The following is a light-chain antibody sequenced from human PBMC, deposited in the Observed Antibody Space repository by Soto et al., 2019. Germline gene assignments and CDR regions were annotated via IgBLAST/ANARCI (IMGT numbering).Light chain of an antibody. V-gene: IGKV3-20*01. Sequence: EIVLTQSPGTLSLSPGERATLSCRASQSIRSNFLGRYQQKPGQAPRLLLYGASFRPSGIPDKFSGSGSGTDFTLTISRLEPEDFAVYYCQQYGSLPRTFGQGTKVDIK. CDR2: GAS. J-gene: IGKJ1*01. CDR1: QSIRSNF. CDR3: QQYGSLPRT.